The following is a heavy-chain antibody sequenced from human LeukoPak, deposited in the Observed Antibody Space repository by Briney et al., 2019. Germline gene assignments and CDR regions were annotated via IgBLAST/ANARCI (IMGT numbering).Heavy chain of an antibody. J-gene: IGHJ4*02. CDR1: GGTYSSYA. CDR2: IIPIFGTA. Sequence: ASVKVSCKASGGTYSSYAISWVRQAPGQGLEWMGGIIPIFGTANDAQKFQGRVTITTDESTSTAYMELSSLRSEDTAVYYCARVRGGYDSSGYYYDYWGQGTLVTVSS. D-gene: IGHD3-22*01. CDR3: ARVRGGYDSSGYYYDY. V-gene: IGHV1-69*05.